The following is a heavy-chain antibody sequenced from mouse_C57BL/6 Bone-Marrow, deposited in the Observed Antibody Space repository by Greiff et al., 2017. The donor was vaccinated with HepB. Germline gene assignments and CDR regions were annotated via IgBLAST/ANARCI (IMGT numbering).Heavy chain of an antibody. D-gene: IGHD1-1*01. V-gene: IGHV1-15*01. CDR1: GYTFTDYE. Sequence: QVQLQQSGAELVRPGASVTLSCKASGYTFTDYEMHWVKQTPVHGLEWIGAIDPETGGTAYNQKFKGKAILTADKSSSTAYMELRSLTSEDSAVYYCTRRLDYYHGSSWGQGTTLTVSS. CDR3: TRRLDYYHGSS. CDR2: IDPETGGT. J-gene: IGHJ2*01.